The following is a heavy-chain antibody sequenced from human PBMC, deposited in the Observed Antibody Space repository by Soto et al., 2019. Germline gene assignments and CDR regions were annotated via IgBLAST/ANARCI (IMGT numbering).Heavy chain of an antibody. CDR3: ATDPSGGNTFDN. Sequence: ASLKLWCKVSGYTLTEVSMHGVRQAPGKGLEWMGGFDPEDGETIYAQKFQGRVTMTEDTSTDTAYMELSSLRSAATAVYYCATDPSGGNTFDNCGQGTLVTVAS. CDR1: GYTLTEVS. V-gene: IGHV1-24*01. J-gene: IGHJ4*02. CDR2: FDPEDGET. D-gene: IGHD2-15*01.